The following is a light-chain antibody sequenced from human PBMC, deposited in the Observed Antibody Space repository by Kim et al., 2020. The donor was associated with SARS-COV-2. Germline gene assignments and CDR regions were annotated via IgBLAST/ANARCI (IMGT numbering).Light chain of an antibody. V-gene: IGLV3-21*03. Sequence: AQRKTARSNCGGNNIGRKSVHWYQQKPGRATVLVVYDDSDRPSGIPERFSGSNSGNTATLTISRVEAGDEADYYCQVWDSSSDHVVFGGGTQLTVL. J-gene: IGLJ2*01. CDR2: DDS. CDR3: QVWDSSSDHVV. CDR1: NIGRKS.